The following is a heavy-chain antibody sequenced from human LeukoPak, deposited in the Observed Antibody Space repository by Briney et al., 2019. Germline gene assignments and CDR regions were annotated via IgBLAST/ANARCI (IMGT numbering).Heavy chain of an antibody. V-gene: IGHV4-31*03. D-gene: IGHD3-22*01. CDR1: GGSISNGGFY. CDR3: ARDYYDNISWFDP. Sequence: SETLSLTCTVSGGSISNGGFYWSWIRQHPGRGLEWIGYISDSGYTYYNPSPKSRVSISVDRSKNQFSLNLSSVTAADTAVYYCARDYYDNISWFDPWGQGTLVTVSS. CDR2: ISDSGYT. J-gene: IGHJ5*02.